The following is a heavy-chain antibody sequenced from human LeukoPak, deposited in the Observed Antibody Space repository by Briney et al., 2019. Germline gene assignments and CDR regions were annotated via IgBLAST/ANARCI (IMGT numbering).Heavy chain of an antibody. CDR2: IYYSGST. V-gene: IGHV4-59*01. J-gene: IGHJ6*02. CDR1: GGSISSYH. Sequence: SETLSLTCTVSGGSISSYHWSWIRQPPGKGLEWIGYIYYSGSTNYNPSLKSRVTISVDTSKNQFSLKLSSVTAADTAVYYCAREAPPYYYGMDVWGQGTTVTVSS. CDR3: AREAPPYYYGMDV.